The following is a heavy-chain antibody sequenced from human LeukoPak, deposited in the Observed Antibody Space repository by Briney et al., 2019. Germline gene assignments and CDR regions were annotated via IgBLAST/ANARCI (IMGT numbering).Heavy chain of an antibody. CDR3: ARHXHXHHYDY. Sequence: TXSLTCSVSGGSISSSSSDYYWGWXRQPPGKGLEWIGSISYSWTTYYSPSLKSRVTISADTSNNKFSLKLTSVTAADTAVYYCARHXHXHHYDYWGQGTLVTVSS. CDR2: ISYSWTT. V-gene: IGHV4-39*01. CDR1: GGSISSSSSDYY. J-gene: IGHJ4*02.